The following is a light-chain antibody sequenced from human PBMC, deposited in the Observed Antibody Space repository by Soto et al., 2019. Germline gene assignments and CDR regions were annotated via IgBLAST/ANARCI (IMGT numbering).Light chain of an antibody. CDR1: QSVSSSY. Sequence: EIVLTQSPGTLSLSPGERATLSCRASQSVSSSYLAWYQQKPGQAPRLLIYGASSRATGIPARFSGSGSGTDFTLTISSLEPEDFAVYYCQQHSNWPLTFGGGTKVDI. CDR3: QQHSNWPLT. V-gene: IGKV3D-20*02. CDR2: GAS. J-gene: IGKJ4*01.